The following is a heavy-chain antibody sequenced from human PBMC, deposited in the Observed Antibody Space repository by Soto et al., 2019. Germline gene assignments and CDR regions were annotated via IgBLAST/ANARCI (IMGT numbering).Heavy chain of an antibody. V-gene: IGHV1-18*04. J-gene: IGHJ4*02. CDR2: ISGDNGNT. D-gene: IGHD3-22*01. CDR1: AYTFTIYG. Sequence: QVQLVQSGAEVKKPGASVKVCCKASAYTFTIYGISWVRQARGQGLEWMGWISGDNGNTDYAQNLQHRVSLTTDATPSSVYMGLRGLSSDDTAVYCCARGDYYDSSGYFGYWGQGTLVTVSS. CDR3: ARGDYYDSSGYFGY.